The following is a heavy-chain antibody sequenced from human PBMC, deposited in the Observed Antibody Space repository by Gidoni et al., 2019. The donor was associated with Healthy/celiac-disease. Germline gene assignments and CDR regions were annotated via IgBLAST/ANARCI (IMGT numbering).Heavy chain of an antibody. CDR3: ARSLAEYSSSSVPGY. D-gene: IGHD6-6*01. J-gene: IGHJ4*02. V-gene: IGHV3-21*01. CDR1: GFTFSGYS. Sequence: EVQLVESGGGLVKPGGSLRLPFSASGFTFSGYSMNGVRQAPGKGLEWVSSISSSSSYIYYADSVKGRFTISRDNAKNSLYLQMNSLRAEDTAVYYCARSLAEYSSSSVPGYWGQGTLVTVSS. CDR2: ISSSSSYI.